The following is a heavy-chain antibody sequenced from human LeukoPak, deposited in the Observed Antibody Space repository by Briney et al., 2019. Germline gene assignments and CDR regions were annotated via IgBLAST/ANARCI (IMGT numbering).Heavy chain of an antibody. V-gene: IGHV4-59*02. D-gene: IGHD6-19*01. CDR2: IYYNGNT. Sequence: SETLSLTCTVSEGSVGTFYWSWIRQPPGKGLEWIGYIYYNGNTKYNPSLKSRVTISVDTSKNQFSLKVTSVTAADTAVYYCARAKISSVAGRGGFDPWGQGTLVTVSS. CDR1: EGSVGTFY. CDR3: ARAKISSVAGRGGFDP. J-gene: IGHJ5*02.